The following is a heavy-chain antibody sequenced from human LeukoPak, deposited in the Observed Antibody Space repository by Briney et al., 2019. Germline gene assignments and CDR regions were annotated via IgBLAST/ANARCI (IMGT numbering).Heavy chain of an antibody. CDR1: GFTFSSYW. CDR3: ARDDLRGYYYYYMDV. V-gene: IGHV3-7*01. CDR2: IKQDGSEK. J-gene: IGHJ6*03. Sequence: GGSLRPSCAASGFTFSSYWMSWVRQAPGKGLEWVANIKQDGSEKYYVDSVKGRFTISRDNAKNSLYLQMNSLRAEDTAVYYCARDDLRGYYYYYMDVWGKGTTVTVSS.